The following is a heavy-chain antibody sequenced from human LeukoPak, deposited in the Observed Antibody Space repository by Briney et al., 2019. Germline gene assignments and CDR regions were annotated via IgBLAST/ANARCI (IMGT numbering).Heavy chain of an antibody. J-gene: IGHJ6*03. V-gene: IGHV1-69*05. CDR2: IIPIFGTA. Sequence: ASVKVSCKASGGTFSSYAISWVRQAPGQGLEWMGGIIPIFGTANYAQKFQGRVTITTDESTSTAYLELSSLRSEDTAVYYCARGSLGDPVGLEDPHYYYYYYMDVWGKGTTVTVSS. CDR3: ARGSLGDPVGLEDPHYYYYYYMDV. CDR1: GGTFSSYA. D-gene: IGHD3-3*01.